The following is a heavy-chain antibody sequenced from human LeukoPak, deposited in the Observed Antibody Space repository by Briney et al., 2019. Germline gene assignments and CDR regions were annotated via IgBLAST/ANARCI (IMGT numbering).Heavy chain of an antibody. V-gene: IGHV1-69*04. CDR2: IIPILGIA. D-gene: IGHD6-13*01. CDR1: GGTFSSYA. CDR3: ARGGSIAGAGTYYYYGMDV. Sequence: SVKVSCKASGGTFSSYAISWVRQAPGQGLEWMGRIIPILGIANYAQKFQGRVTITADKSTSTAYMELSSLRSEDTAVYYCARGGSIAGAGTYYYYGMDVWGQGTTVTVSS. J-gene: IGHJ6*02.